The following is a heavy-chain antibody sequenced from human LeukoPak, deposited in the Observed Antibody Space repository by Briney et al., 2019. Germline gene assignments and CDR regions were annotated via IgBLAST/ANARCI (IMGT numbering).Heavy chain of an antibody. D-gene: IGHD2-2*01. CDR3: ARQGYCTSTSCPPTSYYYYYMDV. CDR1: GGSFISSGYY. CDR2: IYYSGNT. Sequence: SETLSLTCTVSGGSFISSGYYWGWIRQPPGKGLEWIGSIYYSGNTYYNPSLKSRVTISVDTSKNQFSLKLSSVTAADTAVYYCARQGYCTSTSCPPTSYYYYYMDVWGKGTTVTVSS. J-gene: IGHJ6*03. V-gene: IGHV4-39*01.